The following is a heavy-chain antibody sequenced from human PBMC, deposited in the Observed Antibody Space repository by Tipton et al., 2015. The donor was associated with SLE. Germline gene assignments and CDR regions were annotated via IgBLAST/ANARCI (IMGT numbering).Heavy chain of an antibody. J-gene: IGHJ4*02. D-gene: IGHD6-13*01. V-gene: IGHV4-39*01. Sequence: TLSLTCTVSGGSISSSSYYWGWIRQPPGKGLEWIGSIYYSGSTYYNPSLKSRVTISVGTSKNQFSLKLSSVTAADTAVYYCARHMSTAGPFDYWGQGTLVTVSS. CDR2: IYYSGST. CDR1: GGSISSSSYY. CDR3: ARHMSTAGPFDY.